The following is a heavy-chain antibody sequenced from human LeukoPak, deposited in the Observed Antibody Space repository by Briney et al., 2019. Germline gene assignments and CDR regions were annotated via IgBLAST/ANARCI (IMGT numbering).Heavy chain of an antibody. Sequence: TETLPLTCTVHGDSISSGSYYSSSIRQPPGKGLEWLGEINHSGSTNYNPSLKSRVTISVDTSKNQFSLKLSSVTAADTAVYYCARRMEPLLTTFDPWGQGTLVTVSS. CDR3: ARRMEPLLTTFDP. CDR1: GDSISSGSYY. J-gene: IGHJ5*02. CDR2: INHSGST. D-gene: IGHD4/OR15-4a*01. V-gene: IGHV4-39*07.